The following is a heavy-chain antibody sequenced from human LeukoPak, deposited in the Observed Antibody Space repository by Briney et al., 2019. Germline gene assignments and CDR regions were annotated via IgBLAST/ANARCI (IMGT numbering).Heavy chain of an antibody. CDR2: ISSSSSYI. D-gene: IGHD4-17*01. Sequence: PGGSLRLSCGASGFTFSSYGMHWVRQAPGKGLEWVSSISSSSSYIYYADSVKGRFTISRDNAKNSLYLQMNSLRAEDTAVYYCARASTPPPYGDYGYHYYMDVWGKGTTVTVSS. V-gene: IGHV3-21*01. J-gene: IGHJ6*03. CDR3: ARASTPPPYGDYGYHYYMDV. CDR1: GFTFSSYG.